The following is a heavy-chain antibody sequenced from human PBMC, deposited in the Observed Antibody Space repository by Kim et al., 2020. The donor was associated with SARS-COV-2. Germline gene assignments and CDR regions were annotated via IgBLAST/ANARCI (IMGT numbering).Heavy chain of an antibody. CDR2: T. J-gene: IGHJ5*02. CDR3: ARDSQGFDP. Sequence: TTSHPPLKSRVTISVDPSKSQFSLKRSSVTAADTAVYYCARDSQGFDPWGQGTLVTVSS. V-gene: IGHV4-59*01.